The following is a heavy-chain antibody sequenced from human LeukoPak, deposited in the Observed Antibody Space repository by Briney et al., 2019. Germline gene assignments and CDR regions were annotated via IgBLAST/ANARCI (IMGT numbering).Heavy chain of an antibody. V-gene: IGHV4-59*08. D-gene: IGHD6-19*01. Sequence: PSETLSLTCTVSGGSISSYYWSWIRQPPGRGLEWIGYIYYSGSTNYNPSPKSRVTISVDTSKNQFSLKLSSVTAADTAVYYCARSIAVAGTYDYGMDVWGQGTTVTVSS. CDR2: IYYSGST. CDR1: GGSISSYY. CDR3: ARSIAVAGTYDYGMDV. J-gene: IGHJ6*02.